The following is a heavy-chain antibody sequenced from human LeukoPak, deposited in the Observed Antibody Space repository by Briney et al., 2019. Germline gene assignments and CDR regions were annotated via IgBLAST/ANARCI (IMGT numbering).Heavy chain of an antibody. CDR2: ISSSSSTI. D-gene: IGHD2-2*02. CDR1: GFTFSSYS. Sequence: PGGSLRLSCAASGFTFSSYSMNWVRQAPGKGLEWVSYISSSSSTIYYADSVEGRFTISRDNAKNSLYLQMNSLRAEDTAVYYCARDSGCSSTSCYTWEVGWFDPWGQGTLVTVSS. V-gene: IGHV3-48*01. J-gene: IGHJ5*02. CDR3: ARDSGCSSTSCYTWEVGWFDP.